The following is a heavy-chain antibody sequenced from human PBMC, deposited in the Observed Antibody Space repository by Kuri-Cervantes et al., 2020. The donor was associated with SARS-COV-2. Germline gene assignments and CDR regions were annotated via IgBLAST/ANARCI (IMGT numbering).Heavy chain of an antibody. CDR2: IRYDGSNK. CDR1: GFTFSSYG. Sequence: GESLKISCAASGFTFSSYGMHWVRRAPGKGLEWVAFIRYDGSNKYYADSVKGRFTISRDNSKNTLYLQMNSLRAEDTAVYYCAKAQRITMVRGVIISDFDYWGQGTLVTVSS. D-gene: IGHD3-10*01. J-gene: IGHJ4*02. CDR3: AKAQRITMVRGVIISDFDY. V-gene: IGHV3-30*02.